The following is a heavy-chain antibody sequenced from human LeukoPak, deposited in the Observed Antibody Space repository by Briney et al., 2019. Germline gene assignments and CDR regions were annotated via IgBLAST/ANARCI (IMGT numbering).Heavy chain of an antibody. J-gene: IGHJ4*02. CDR3: ARDHGSVPYFDY. CDR2: IYHSGST. CDR1: GGSISSSSYY. V-gene: IGHV4-39*07. Sequence: KPSETLSLTCTVSGGSISSSSYYWGWIRQPPGKGLEWIGSIYHSGSTNYNPSLKSRVTISVDKSKNQFSLKLSSVTAADTAVYYCARDHGSVPYFDYWGQGTLVTVSS. D-gene: IGHD3-10*01.